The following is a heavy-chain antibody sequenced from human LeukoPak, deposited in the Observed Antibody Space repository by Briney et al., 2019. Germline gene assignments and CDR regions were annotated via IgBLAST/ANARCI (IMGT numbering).Heavy chain of an antibody. CDR1: GYSFTSYW. CDR2: IYPGDSDT. D-gene: IGHD6-13*01. CDR3: ARRAAAGTYYYYYMDV. Sequence: GESLKISCKGSGYSFTSYWIGWVRQMPGKGLEWMGIIYPGDSDTRYSPSFQGQVTISADKSISTAYLQWSNLKASDTAMYYCARRAAAGTYYYYYMDVWGKGTTVTVSS. J-gene: IGHJ6*03. V-gene: IGHV5-51*01.